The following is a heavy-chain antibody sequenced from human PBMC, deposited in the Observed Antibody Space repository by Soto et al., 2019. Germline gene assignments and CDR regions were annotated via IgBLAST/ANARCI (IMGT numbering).Heavy chain of an antibody. CDR2: INTNTGNP. CDR1: GYTFTSYA. D-gene: IGHD3-10*01. V-gene: IGHV7-4-1*01. CDR3: AREGITMVRGAKKGGNWFDP. J-gene: IGHJ5*02. Sequence: QVKLVQSGSELKKPGASVKVSCKASGYTFTSYAMNWVRQAPGQGLEWMGWINTNTGNPTYAQGFTGRFVFSLDTSISTAYLQICSLKAEDTAVYYCAREGITMVRGAKKGGNWFDPWGQGTLVTVSS.